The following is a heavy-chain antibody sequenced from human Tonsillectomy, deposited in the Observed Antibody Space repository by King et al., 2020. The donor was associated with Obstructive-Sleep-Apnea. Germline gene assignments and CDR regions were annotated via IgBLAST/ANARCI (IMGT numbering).Heavy chain of an antibody. CDR2: VDPSDSDT. Sequence: VQLVESGPEVKKPGEFLRISCKASGYGFGTYWIAWVRQVSGKGPEWMGRVDPSDSDTDYNPTFRGHVTISVDKSTTTAYLQWNTLRASDSALYYCARLGSSWWTFDYWGQGTLVSVSS. J-gene: IGHJ4*02. CDR3: ARLGSSWWTFDY. D-gene: IGHD6-13*01. CDR1: GYGFGTYW. V-gene: IGHV5-10-1*03.